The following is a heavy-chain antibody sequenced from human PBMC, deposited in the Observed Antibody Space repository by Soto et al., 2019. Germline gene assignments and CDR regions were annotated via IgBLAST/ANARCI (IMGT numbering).Heavy chain of an antibody. CDR1: GGSISSGGYS. CDR2: IHYSGST. D-gene: IGHD3-16*01. Sequence: PSETLSLTCAVSGGSISSGGYSWSWIRQPPGEGLEWIGYIHYSGSTYYNPSLKSRVTISLDRSKNQFSLKLSSVTAADTAVYYCARLGGAHYYGMDVWGQGTTVT. J-gene: IGHJ6*02. V-gene: IGHV4-30-2*01. CDR3: ARLGGAHYYGMDV.